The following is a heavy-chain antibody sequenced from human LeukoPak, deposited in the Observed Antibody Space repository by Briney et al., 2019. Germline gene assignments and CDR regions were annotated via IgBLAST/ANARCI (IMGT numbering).Heavy chain of an antibody. J-gene: IGHJ3*02. CDR1: GFTFSSYS. CDR3: ARELGYYGSGSYPGKDMNDAFDI. CDR2: ISSSSSYI. D-gene: IGHD3-10*01. Sequence: KPGGSLRLSCAASGFTFSSYSMNWVRQAPGKGLEWVSSISSSSSYICYADSVKGRFTISRDNAKNSLYLQMNSLRAEDTAVYYCARELGYYGSGSYPGKDMNDAFDIWGQGTMVTVSS. V-gene: IGHV3-21*01.